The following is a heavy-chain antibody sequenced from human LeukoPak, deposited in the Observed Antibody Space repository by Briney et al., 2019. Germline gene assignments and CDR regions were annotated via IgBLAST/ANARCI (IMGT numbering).Heavy chain of an antibody. V-gene: IGHV3-30-3*01. Sequence: GRSLRLSRAASGFTFSSYAMHWVRQAPGKGLEWVAVISYDGSNKYYADSVKGRFTISRDNSKNTLYLQMNSLRAEDTAVYYCAKVSGGSGSYSFDYWGQGTLVTVSS. CDR3: AKVSGGSGSYSFDY. CDR2: ISYDGSNK. J-gene: IGHJ4*02. D-gene: IGHD3-10*01. CDR1: GFTFSSYA.